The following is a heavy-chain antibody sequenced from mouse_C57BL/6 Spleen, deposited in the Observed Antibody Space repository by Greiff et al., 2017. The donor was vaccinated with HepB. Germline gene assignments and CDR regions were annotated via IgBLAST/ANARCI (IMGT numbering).Heavy chain of an antibody. D-gene: IGHD2-5*01. V-gene: IGHV1-42*01. CDR2: INPSTGGT. CDR1: GYSFTGYY. CDR3: ARGAYSKGDY. Sequence: VQLQQSGPELVKPGASVKISCKASGYSFTGYYMNWVKQSPEKSLEWIGEINPSTGGTTYNQKFKAKATLTVDKSSSTAYMQLNSLTSEDSAVYYCARGAYSKGDYWGQGTTLTVSS. J-gene: IGHJ2*01.